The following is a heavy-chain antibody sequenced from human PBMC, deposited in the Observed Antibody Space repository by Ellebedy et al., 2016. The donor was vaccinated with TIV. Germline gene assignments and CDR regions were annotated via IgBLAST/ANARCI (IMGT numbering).Heavy chain of an antibody. J-gene: IGHJ4*02. V-gene: IGHV1-2*04. CDR1: GYTFTSYG. CDR2: INPNSGGT. CDR3: ATLPYISRSSAY. Sequence: ASVKVSCKASGYTFTSYGISWVRQAPGQRLEWMGWINPNSGGTNYAQKFQGWVTMTSDTSTRTGYMELRSLRSDDTAVYYCATLPYISRSSAYWGQGTLVTVSS. D-gene: IGHD1-1*01.